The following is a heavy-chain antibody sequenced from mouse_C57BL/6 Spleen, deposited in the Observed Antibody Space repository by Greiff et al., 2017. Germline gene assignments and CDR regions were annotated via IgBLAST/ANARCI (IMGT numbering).Heavy chain of an antibody. J-gene: IGHJ3*01. CDR1: GYTFTSYT. CDR2: INPSSGYT. Sequence: QVQLQQSGAELARPGASVKMSCKASGYTFTSYTMHWVKQRPGQGLEWIGYINPSSGYTKYNQKFKDKATLTADKSSSTAYMQLSSLTSEDSAVYDCARDSNQAWFAYWGQGTLVTVSA. D-gene: IGHD2-5*01. V-gene: IGHV1-4*01. CDR3: ARDSNQAWFAY.